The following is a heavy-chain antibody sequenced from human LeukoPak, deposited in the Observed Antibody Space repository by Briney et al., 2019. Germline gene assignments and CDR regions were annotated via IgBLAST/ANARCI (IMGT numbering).Heavy chain of an antibody. J-gene: IGHJ5*02. Sequence: ASVKVSCKSSGYTFTDYYMHWVRQAPGQGLQWMGWINPNSGDTNYAQNFQGRVTMTRDTSISTAYMDLSRLRSGDTAAYYCARDSDSGTSWTNWFDPWGQGTLVTVSS. CDR2: INPNSGDT. V-gene: IGHV1-2*02. CDR3: ARDSDSGTSWTNWFDP. D-gene: IGHD1-26*01. CDR1: GYTFTDYY.